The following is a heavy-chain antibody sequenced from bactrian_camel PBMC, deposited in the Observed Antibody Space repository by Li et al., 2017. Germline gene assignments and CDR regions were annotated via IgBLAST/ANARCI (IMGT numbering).Heavy chain of an antibody. Sequence: VQLVESGGGSVQAGGSLRLSCAASAYTGGPFYMAYFRQAPGKEREGVATITTGTGNTDYAGSVKGRLTISQDNAKKTVYLQMSDLKPDDTGMYYCAADGRTVLGFCSGSYWDGTEPTSRGQGTQVTVS. V-gene: IGHV3S40*01. D-gene: IGHD2*01. J-gene: IGHJ6*01. CDR1: AYTGGPFY. CDR2: ITTGTGNT. CDR3: AADGRTVLGFCSGSYWDGTEPTS.